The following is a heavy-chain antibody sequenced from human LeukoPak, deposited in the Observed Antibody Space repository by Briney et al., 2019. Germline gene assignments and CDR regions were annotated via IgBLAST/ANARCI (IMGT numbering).Heavy chain of an antibody. V-gene: IGHV3-7*05. CDR3: ARDIGYNTFDY. CDR2: MKEDAREK. D-gene: IGHD5-24*01. Sequence: GGSLRLSCAASGFTLSSFWMSWVRQAPGKGLEWVGNMKEDAREKYYADSVKGRFTISRDNAKNSLYLQMNSLRAEDTAVYYCARDIGYNTFDYWGQGTLVTVSS. CDR1: GFTLSSFW. J-gene: IGHJ4*02.